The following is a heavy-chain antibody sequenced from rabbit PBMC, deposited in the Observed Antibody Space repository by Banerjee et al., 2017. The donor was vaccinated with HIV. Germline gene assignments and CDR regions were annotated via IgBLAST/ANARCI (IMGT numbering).Heavy chain of an antibody. J-gene: IGHJ4*01. V-gene: IGHV1S45*01. D-gene: IGHD4-1*01. CDR1: GFSFSTNA. CDR2: ISDGSSGTT. CDR3: ATGYSSAFNL. Sequence: QEQLEESGGDLVKPEGSLTLTCTASGFSFSTNAMCWVRQAPGKGLEWIACISDGSSGTTVYANWAKGRFTISKTSSTKVTLQMTSLTAADTATYFCATGYSSAFNLWGQGTLVTVS.